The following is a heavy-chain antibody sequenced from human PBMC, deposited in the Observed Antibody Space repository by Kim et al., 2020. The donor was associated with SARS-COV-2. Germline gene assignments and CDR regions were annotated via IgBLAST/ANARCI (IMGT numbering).Heavy chain of an antibody. D-gene: IGHD4-17*01. J-gene: IGHJ4*02. V-gene: IGHV1-3*01. CDR3: ARDRVSDYGLYFDY. Sequence: SQKFQGRVTITRDTSASTAYMELSSLRSEDTAVYYCARDRVSDYGLYFDYWGQGTLVTVSS.